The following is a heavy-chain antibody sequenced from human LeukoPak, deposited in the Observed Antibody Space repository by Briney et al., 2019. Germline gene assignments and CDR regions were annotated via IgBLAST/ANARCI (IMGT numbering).Heavy chain of an antibody. CDR1: GFTFSSYA. CDR2: TSYDGSNK. V-gene: IGHV3-30-3*01. D-gene: IGHD3-22*01. CDR3: ARSGAPMIVIVYNFDY. Sequence: GGSLRLSCAASGFTFSSYAMHWVRQAPGKGLEWVAVTSYDGSNKYYADSVKGRFTISRDNSKNTLYLQMNSLRAEDTAVYYCARSGAPMIVIVYNFDYWGQGTLVTVSS. J-gene: IGHJ4*02.